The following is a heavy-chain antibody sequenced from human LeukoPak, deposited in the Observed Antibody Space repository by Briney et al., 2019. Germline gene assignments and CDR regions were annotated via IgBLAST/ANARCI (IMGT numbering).Heavy chain of an antibody. CDR2: IYTSGST. Sequence: PSETLSLTCTASGGSISSYYWSWIRQPPGKGLEWIGYIYTSGSTNCNPSLKSRVTISVDTSKNQFSLKLSSVTAADTAVYYCARLTGKSYYYYYYMDVWGKGTTVTVSS. D-gene: IGHD4-11*01. CDR1: GGSISSYY. V-gene: IGHV4-4*09. CDR3: ARLTGKSYYYYYYMDV. J-gene: IGHJ6*03.